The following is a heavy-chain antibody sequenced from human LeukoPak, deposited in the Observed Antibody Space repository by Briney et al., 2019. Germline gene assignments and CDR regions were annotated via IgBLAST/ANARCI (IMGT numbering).Heavy chain of an antibody. D-gene: IGHD3-10*01. V-gene: IGHV4-34*01. CDR1: GGSFSGYY. J-gene: IGHJ5*02. CDR2: INHSGST. Sequence: SETLSLTCAVYGGSFSGYYWSWIRQPPGKGLEWIGEINHSGSTNYNPSLKSRVTISVDTSKNQFSLKLSSVTAADTAVYYCARGFYPSAWAMVRGLYWNWFDPWGQGTLVTVSS. CDR3: ARGFYPSAWAMVRGLYWNWFDP.